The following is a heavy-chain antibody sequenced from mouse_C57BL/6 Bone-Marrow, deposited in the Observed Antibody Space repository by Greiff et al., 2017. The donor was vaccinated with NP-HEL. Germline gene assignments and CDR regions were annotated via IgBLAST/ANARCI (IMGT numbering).Heavy chain of an antibody. J-gene: IGHJ3*01. CDR1: EYEFPSHD. D-gene: IGHD1-1*01. V-gene: IGHV5-2*01. CDR3: ARQGSSYAWFAY. Sequence: EVKVVESGGGLVQPGESLKLSCESNEYEFPSHDMSWFRKTPEKRLELVAAINSDGGSTYYPDTMERRFIISRDNTKKTLYLQMSSLRSEDTALYYCARQGSSYAWFAYWGQGTLVTVSA. CDR2: INSDGGST.